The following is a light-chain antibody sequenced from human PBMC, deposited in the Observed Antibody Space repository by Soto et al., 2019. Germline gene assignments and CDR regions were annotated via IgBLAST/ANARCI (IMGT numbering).Light chain of an antibody. J-gene: IGKJ2*01. CDR3: QQYGSSPRYI. Sequence: EIVLTQSPGTLSLSPGERATLSCRASQSVNSNYLAWYQQKPGQAPRLLIYETSTKATGIPDRFSGSGSGTDFTLTISRVEPEDFAVYYCQQYGSSPRYIFGQGTKVDIK. CDR2: ETS. V-gene: IGKV3-20*01. CDR1: QSVNSNY.